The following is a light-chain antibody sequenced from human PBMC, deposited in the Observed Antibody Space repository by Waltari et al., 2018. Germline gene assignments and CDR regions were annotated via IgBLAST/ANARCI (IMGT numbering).Light chain of an antibody. J-gene: IGLJ1*01. CDR2: DVS. V-gene: IGLV2-11*01. CDR1: SSDVGGYNY. Sequence: QSALTQPRSVSGSPGQSVTISCTGTSSDVGGYNYVSWYKQHPGKAPKLMIYDVSKRPSGVPDRFSGSKSGNTASLTISGLQAEDEADYYCCSYAGSYIFYVFGTGTKVTVL. CDR3: CSYAGSYIFYV.